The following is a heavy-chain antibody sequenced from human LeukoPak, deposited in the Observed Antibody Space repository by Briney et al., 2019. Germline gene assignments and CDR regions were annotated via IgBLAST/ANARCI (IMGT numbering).Heavy chain of an antibody. CDR2: ISGSGGST. D-gene: IGHD2-15*01. V-gene: IGHV3-23*01. CDR1: GFTFSSYA. J-gene: IGHJ4*02. CDR3: ARALRGACSGGSCSLDY. Sequence: GSLRLSCAASGFTFSSYAMSWVRQAPGKGLEWVSAISGSGGSTYYADSVKGRFTISRDNSKNTLYLQMNSLRAEDTAVFYCARALRGACSGGSCSLDYWGQGTLVTVSS.